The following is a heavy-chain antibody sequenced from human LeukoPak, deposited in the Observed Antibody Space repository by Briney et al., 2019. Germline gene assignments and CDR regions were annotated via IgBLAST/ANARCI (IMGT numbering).Heavy chain of an antibody. CDR3: AKQHSASAFDP. Sequence: GGSLRLSCAASGFTVGSNYMSWVRQAPGKGLEWVSVIYNGGSTYYADSVKGRFTISRDNSKNTLYLQMNSLRAEDTAVYYCAKQHSASAFDPWGQGTLVTVSS. CDR2: IYNGGST. D-gene: IGHD6-13*01. J-gene: IGHJ5*02. CDR1: GFTVGSNY. V-gene: IGHV3-66*02.